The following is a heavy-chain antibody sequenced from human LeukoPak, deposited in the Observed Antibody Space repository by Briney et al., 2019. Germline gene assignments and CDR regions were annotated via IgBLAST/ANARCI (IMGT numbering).Heavy chain of an antibody. CDR3: AIRLVDY. CDR2: INQDGSEK. V-gene: IGHV3-7*01. CDR1: GFTFTTYW. D-gene: IGHD1-1*01. J-gene: IGHJ4*02. Sequence: GGSLRLSCAASGFTFTTYWMTWVRQAPGKGLEWVANINQDGSEKIYVDSVKGRFTISRDNAKNSLYLQMNSLRAEDTAVYYCAIRLVDYWGQGTLVTVSS.